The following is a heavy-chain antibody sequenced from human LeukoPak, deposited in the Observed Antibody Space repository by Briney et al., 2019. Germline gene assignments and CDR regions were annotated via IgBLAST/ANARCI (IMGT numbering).Heavy chain of an antibody. V-gene: IGHV3-23*01. Sequence: GGSLRLSCAASGYTFSSDAMSWVRQAPGKGLEWVSAISCSGGSTYYADSVKGRFTISRHNSKNTLYLQMNSLRAEDTAVYYCASVLLWFGELSHGWFDPWGQGTLVTVSS. CDR3: ASVLLWFGELSHGWFDP. D-gene: IGHD3-10*01. J-gene: IGHJ5*02. CDR2: ISCSGGST. CDR1: GYTFSSDA.